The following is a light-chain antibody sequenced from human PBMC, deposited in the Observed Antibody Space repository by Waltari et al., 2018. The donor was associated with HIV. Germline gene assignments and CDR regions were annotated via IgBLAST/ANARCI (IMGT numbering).Light chain of an antibody. CDR1: GRDVGAYDL. V-gene: IGLV2-23*02. Sequence: QSVLTQPPSASGTPGQRVTISCTGTGRDVGAYDLVSWYQQHPGKIPRLIIYEVRRRPSGISDRFSGSKSGNTASLTISGLQADDEGDYYCSSYRDSATILFGGGTRLTVL. CDR3: SSYRDSATIL. CDR2: EVR. J-gene: IGLJ2*01.